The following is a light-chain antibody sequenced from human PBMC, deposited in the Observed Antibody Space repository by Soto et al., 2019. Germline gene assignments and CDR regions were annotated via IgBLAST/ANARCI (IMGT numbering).Light chain of an antibody. CDR2: EVS. J-gene: IGLJ2*01. V-gene: IGLV2-14*01. CDR1: TSDFVNYNY. Sequence: QSVLTQPASLSGSPGQSVTISCSGTTSDFVNYNYVSWYQHHPGKAPQLILFEVSNRPSGVSSRFSGSKSGNTASLIISGLQAEDEAYYYCSSYTVGTDVVFGGGTKVTVL. CDR3: SSYTVGTDVV.